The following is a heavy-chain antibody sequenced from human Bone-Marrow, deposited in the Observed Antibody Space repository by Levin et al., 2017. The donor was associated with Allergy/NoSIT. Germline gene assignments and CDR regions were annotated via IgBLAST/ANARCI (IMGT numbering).Heavy chain of an antibody. CDR1: SGSIGSGIYF. J-gene: IGHJ3*02. CDR2: VSYSGIT. D-gene: IGHD3-3*01. V-gene: IGHV4-31*03. CDR3: ARGITIFGVVLAVNDAFDI. Sequence: SETLSLTCTVSSGSIGSGIYFWSWIRQLPGTGLEWIGYVSYSGITFYNPSLKSRVTISVDTSKTLFSLNLSSVTAADTAVYYCARGITIFGVVLAVNDAFDIWGQGTTVTVSS.